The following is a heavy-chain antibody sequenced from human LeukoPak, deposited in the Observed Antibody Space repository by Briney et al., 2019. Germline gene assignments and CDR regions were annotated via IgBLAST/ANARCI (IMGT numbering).Heavy chain of an antibody. CDR3: ARDAPRYGSGSYVG. J-gene: IGHJ4*02. V-gene: IGHV1-3*01. CDR2: INAGNGNT. Sequence: KPGASVKVSCEASGYTFTSYAMHWVRQAPGQRLEWMGWINAGNGNTKYSQKFQGRVTITRDTSASTAYTELSSLRSEDTAVYYYARDAPRYGSGSYVGWGQGTLVTVSS. CDR1: GYTFTSYA. D-gene: IGHD3-10*01.